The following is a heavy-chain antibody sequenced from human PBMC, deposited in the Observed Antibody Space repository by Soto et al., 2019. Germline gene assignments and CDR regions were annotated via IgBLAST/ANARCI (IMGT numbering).Heavy chain of an antibody. J-gene: IGHJ1*01. CDR3: AREENCSDGICYSEYFQR. D-gene: IGHD2-15*01. CDR1: GYIFTAYS. Sequence: ASVKVSCKASGYIFTAYSMHWVRRAPGQGLEWMGVVNPSGGSTNYAQKFQGRITLTRNTSRNTVYMDLSSLTSEDTAVYYCAREENCSDGICYSEYFQRWGQGTLVTVSS. CDR2: VNPSGGST. V-gene: IGHV1-46*01.